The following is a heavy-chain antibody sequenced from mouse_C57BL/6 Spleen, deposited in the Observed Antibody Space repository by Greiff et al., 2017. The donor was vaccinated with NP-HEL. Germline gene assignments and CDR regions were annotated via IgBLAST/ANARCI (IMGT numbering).Heavy chain of an antibody. V-gene: IGHV1-53*01. D-gene: IGHD2-3*01. CDR3: ARSSDGYYFDY. CDR2: INPSNGGT. Sequence: QVQLQQPGTELVQPGASVKLSCKASGYTFTSYWLHWVKQRPGQGLEWIGNINPSNGGTNHNEKFKSKATLTVDKSSSTAYMQLCSLTSEDSAVYYCARSSDGYYFDYWGQGTTLTVSS. J-gene: IGHJ2*01. CDR1: GYTFTSYW.